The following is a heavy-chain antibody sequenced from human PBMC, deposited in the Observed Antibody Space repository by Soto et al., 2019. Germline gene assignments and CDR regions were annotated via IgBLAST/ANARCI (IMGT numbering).Heavy chain of an antibody. V-gene: IGHV3-64D*06. D-gene: IGHD3-22*01. Sequence: LRLSCSASGFTFSSYAMHWVRQAPGKGLEYVSAISSNGGSTYYADSVKGRFTISRDNSKNTLYLQMSSLRAEDTAVYYCVKDSWDSSGYFDYWGQGTLVTVSS. J-gene: IGHJ4*02. CDR2: ISSNGGST. CDR3: VKDSWDSSGYFDY. CDR1: GFTFSSYA.